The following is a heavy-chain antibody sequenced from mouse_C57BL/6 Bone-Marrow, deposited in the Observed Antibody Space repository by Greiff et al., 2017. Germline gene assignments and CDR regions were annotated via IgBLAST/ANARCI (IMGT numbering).Heavy chain of an antibody. V-gene: IGHV1-81*01. CDR2: IYPRSGNT. D-gene: IGHD1-1*01. Sequence: QVQLQQSGAELARPGASVKLSCKASGYTFTSYGISWVKQRTGQGLEWIGEIYPRSGNTYYNEKFKGKATLTADKSSSTAYMELRSLTSEDSAVYFCARWITTVVASHYYAMDYWGQGTSVTVSS. CDR1: GYTFTSYG. CDR3: ARWITTVVASHYYAMDY. J-gene: IGHJ4*01.